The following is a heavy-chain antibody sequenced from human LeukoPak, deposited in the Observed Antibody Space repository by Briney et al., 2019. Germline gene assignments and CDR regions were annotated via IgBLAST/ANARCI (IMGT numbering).Heavy chain of an antibody. CDR3: ARENRGQTYGSLLDY. V-gene: IGHV4-59*01. Sequence: SETLSLTCTVSGGSISSYYWGWIRQPPGKGLEWIGYIYYSGSTNYNPSLKSRVTISVDTSKNQFSLKLSSVTAADTAMYFCARENRGQTYGSLLDYWGQGTLVTVSS. CDR1: GGSISSYY. J-gene: IGHJ4*02. D-gene: IGHD4-17*01. CDR2: IYYSGST.